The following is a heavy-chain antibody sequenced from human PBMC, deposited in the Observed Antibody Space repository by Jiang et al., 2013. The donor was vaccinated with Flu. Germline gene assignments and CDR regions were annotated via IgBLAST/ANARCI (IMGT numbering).Heavy chain of an antibody. CDR2: IYYSGST. J-gene: IGHJ3*02. Sequence: LLKPSETLSLTCTVSGGSISSYYWSWIRQPPGKGLEWIGYIYYSGSTNYNPSLKSRVTISVDTSKNQFSLKLSSVTAADTAVYYCARNPMITFGGVIVISAFDIWGQGTMVTVSS. V-gene: IGHV4-59*01. CDR1: GGSISSYY. CDR3: ARNPMITFGGVIVISAFDI. D-gene: IGHD3-16*02.